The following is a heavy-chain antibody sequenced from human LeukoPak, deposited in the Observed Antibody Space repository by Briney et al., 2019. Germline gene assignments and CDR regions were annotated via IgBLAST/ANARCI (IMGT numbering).Heavy chain of an antibody. CDR1: GGSSSGYY. V-gene: IGHV4-34*01. CDR3: ATMVEVLRFLEWSRPFDP. CDR2: INHSGST. J-gene: IGHJ5*02. D-gene: IGHD3-3*01. Sequence: SETLSLTCAVYGGSSSGYYWSWIRQPPGKGLEWIGEINHSGSTNYNPSLKSRVTISVDTSKNQFSLKLSSVTAADTAVYYCATMVEVLRFLEWSRPFDPWGQGTLVTVSS.